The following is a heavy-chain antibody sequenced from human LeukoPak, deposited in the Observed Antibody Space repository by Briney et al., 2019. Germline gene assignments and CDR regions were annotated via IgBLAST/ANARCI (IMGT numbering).Heavy chain of an antibody. CDR2: IYWNDDK. V-gene: IGHV2-5*01. Sequence: SGPTLVKPTQTLTLTCTFSGFSLSTSGVTLGWIRQPPGKALEWLAVIYWNDDKRYSPSLKSRLTIAKDTPKNQVVLTMTDMDPVDTATYYCAHRIHCSTSSCYEYWGQGTQVTVSS. J-gene: IGHJ4*02. CDR3: AHRIHCSTSSCYEY. D-gene: IGHD2-2*01. CDR1: GFSLSTSGVT.